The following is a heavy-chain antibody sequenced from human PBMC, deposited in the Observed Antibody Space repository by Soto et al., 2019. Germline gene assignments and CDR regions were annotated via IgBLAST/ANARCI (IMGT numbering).Heavy chain of an antibody. Sequence: EVQLVESGGGLVQPGGSLRLSCAASGFTLSDHYMDWVRQAPGKGLEWLGRTRNKANNYITEFVTSVKGRVTISRDDYSNAVFFELNSLKSRDTAVYYCCRWTSGNPDCWGQGTLVTVSS. CDR1: GFTLSDHY. J-gene: IGHJ4*02. D-gene: IGHD1-26*01. CDR3: CRWTSGNPDC. V-gene: IGHV3-72*01. CDR2: TRNKANNYIT.